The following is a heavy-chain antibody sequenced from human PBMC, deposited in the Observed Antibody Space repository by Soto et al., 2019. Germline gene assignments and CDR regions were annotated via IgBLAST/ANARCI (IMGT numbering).Heavy chain of an antibody. D-gene: IGHD3-22*01. V-gene: IGHV4-39*01. CDR3: ARQLGSGYYYAFDY. CDR1: GGSISSSSYY. CDR2: IYYSGST. Sequence: PSETLSLTCTVSGGSISSSSYYWGWIRQPPGKGLEWIGSIYYSGSTYYNPSLKSRVTISVDTSKNQFSLKLSSVTAADTAVYYCARQLGSGYYYAFDYWGQGTLVTVYS. J-gene: IGHJ4*02.